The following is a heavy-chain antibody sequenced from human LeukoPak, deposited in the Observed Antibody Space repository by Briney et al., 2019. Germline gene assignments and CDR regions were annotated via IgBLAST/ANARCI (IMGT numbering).Heavy chain of an antibody. CDR3: ARAAGRDGDFDY. V-gene: IGHV1-2*06. CDR2: INPNSGGT. D-gene: IGHD3-3*01. Sequence: ASVKVSCKASGYTFTSYGISWVRQAPGQGLEWMGRINPNSGGTNYAQKFQGRVTMTRDTSISTAYMELSRLRSDDTAVYYCARAAGRDGDFDYWGQGTLVTVSS. J-gene: IGHJ4*02. CDR1: GYTFTSYG.